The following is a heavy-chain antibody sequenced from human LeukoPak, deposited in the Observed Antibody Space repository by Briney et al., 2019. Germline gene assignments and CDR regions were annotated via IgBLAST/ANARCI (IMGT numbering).Heavy chain of an antibody. CDR3: AKVVVAAQRKASFDY. CDR2: INEDGSIT. J-gene: IGHJ4*02. CDR1: GFTFSSNW. D-gene: IGHD6-19*01. V-gene: IGHV3-74*01. Sequence: PGGSLRLSCEASGFTFSSNWMHWVRQAPGKGLMWVSRINEDGSITNYADSVKGRSTIFRDNAKNTLYLQMISLRAEDTAVYYCAKVVVAAQRKASFDYWGQGTLVTVSS.